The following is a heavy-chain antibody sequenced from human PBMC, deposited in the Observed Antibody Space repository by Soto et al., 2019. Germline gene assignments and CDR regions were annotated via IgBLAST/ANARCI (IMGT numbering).Heavy chain of an antibody. CDR3: ARDKPFSAGY. J-gene: IGHJ4*01. D-gene: IGHD3-3*02. Sequence: VQLVQSGTEVKKPGASVKVSCKASGYTFLAFYIHWVRQAPGQVLDWMGFINPSGGGTTYAQKFQGRLTMTRDTSTSTVYMELISLRSDDTAIYYWARDKPFSAGYCGHGNLVT. V-gene: IGHV1-46*01. CDR1: GYTFLAFY. CDR2: INPSGGGT.